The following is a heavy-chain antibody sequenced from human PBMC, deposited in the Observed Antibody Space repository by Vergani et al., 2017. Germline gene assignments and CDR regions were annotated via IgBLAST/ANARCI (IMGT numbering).Heavy chain of an antibody. D-gene: IGHD3-10*01. CDR3: ARVSRGLFDY. Sequence: EVQLLESGGDLVQPGGSLRLSCAASGFTFNHYAMNWVRQAPGKGLEWVSGISGSGGSTYYAGSVKGRFTISRDSSKNTLYLQMNSLSAGDTAVYYCARVSRGLFDYWGQGTLVTVSS. CDR2: ISGSGGST. V-gene: IGHV3-23*01. CDR1: GFTFNHYA. J-gene: IGHJ4*02.